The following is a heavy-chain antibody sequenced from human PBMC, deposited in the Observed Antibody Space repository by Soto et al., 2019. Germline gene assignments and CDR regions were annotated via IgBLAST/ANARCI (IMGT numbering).Heavy chain of an antibody. D-gene: IGHD2-21*02. CDR1: GYTFTTYG. J-gene: IGHJ4*02. Sequence: QVQLVQSGAEVKKPGASVKVSCKASGYTFTTYGISWVRQAPGQGLEWIGWINTANGNTNFAQNFQGRVTMTTDTSTTTAYMELRSLRSDDTAAYYCARDRKPYCAGDCYSYYFDYWGQGSLVTVSS. V-gene: IGHV1-18*01. CDR2: INTANGNT. CDR3: ARDRKPYCAGDCYSYYFDY.